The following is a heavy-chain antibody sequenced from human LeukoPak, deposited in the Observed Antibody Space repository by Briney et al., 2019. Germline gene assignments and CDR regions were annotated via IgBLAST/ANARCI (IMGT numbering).Heavy chain of an antibody. Sequence: SETLSLTCTVSGGSISSGSYYWGWIRQPPGKGLEWIGSIYYSVSTYYNPSIKSRVTVSVDTSKNQFSLKVNSVTAADTALYYCARQQQVAFDYWGQGTLVTVSS. CDR3: ARQQQVAFDY. CDR2: IYYSVST. V-gene: IGHV4-39*01. J-gene: IGHJ4*02. D-gene: IGHD6-6*01. CDR1: GGSISSGSYY.